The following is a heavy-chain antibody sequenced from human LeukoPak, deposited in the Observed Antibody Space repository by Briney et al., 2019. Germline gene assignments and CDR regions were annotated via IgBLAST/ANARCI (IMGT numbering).Heavy chain of an antibody. V-gene: IGHV4-38-2*01. CDR1: GYSISSGYY. CDR2: IYRSGST. D-gene: IGHD5-24*01. Sequence: SETLSLTCVVSGYSISSGYYWGWIRQPPGKGLEWIASIYRSGSTFSNPSLKSRVIMSVDTSQTQFSLRLSSLTAADTAVYYCARGGDGYTTSFFDSWGQGTLVTVFS. J-gene: IGHJ4*02. CDR3: ARGGDGYTTSFFDS.